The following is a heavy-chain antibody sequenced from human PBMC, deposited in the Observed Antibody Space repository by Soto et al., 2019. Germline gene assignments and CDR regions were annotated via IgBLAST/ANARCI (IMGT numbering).Heavy chain of an antibody. D-gene: IGHD6-6*01. J-gene: IGHJ2*01. V-gene: IGHV3-53*04. CDR2: IYSGGST. Sequence: EVQLVESGGGLVQPGGSLRLSCAASGFTVSSNYMSWVRQAPGKGLEWVSVIYSGGSTYYADSVKGRFTISRHNSKNTLYLQMNSLRAEDTAVYYCARLHDGSSSLLFDLWGRGTLVTVSS. CDR1: GFTVSSNY. CDR3: ARLHDGSSSLLFDL.